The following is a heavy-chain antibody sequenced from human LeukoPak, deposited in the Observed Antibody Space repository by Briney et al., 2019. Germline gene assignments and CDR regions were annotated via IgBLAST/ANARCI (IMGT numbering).Heavy chain of an antibody. J-gene: IGHJ6*02. Sequence: GASVKVSCKASGYTFTSYGISWVRQAPGQGLEWMGWISAYNGNTNYAQNLQGSVAMTTDTSTSTAYMELRSLRSDDTAVYYCARDRGLAVYGMDVWGQGTTVTVSS. CDR1: GYTFTSYG. CDR3: ARDRGLAVYGMDV. V-gene: IGHV1-18*01. D-gene: IGHD6-19*01. CDR2: ISAYNGNT.